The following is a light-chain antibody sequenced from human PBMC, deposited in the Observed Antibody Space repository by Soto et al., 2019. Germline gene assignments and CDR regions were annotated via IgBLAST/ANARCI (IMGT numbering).Light chain of an antibody. J-gene: IGLJ2*01. CDR1: SSNIGADYD. Sequence: QSVLTQPPSVSGAPGQRVTISCTWSSSNIGADYDVHWYQQLPGTAPKLLIFGNSNRPSGVPDRFSGSKSGTSASLAITGLQAEDEADYYCQSYDTSLSASVFGGGTKLTVL. CDR3: QSYDTSLSASV. V-gene: IGLV1-40*01. CDR2: GNS.